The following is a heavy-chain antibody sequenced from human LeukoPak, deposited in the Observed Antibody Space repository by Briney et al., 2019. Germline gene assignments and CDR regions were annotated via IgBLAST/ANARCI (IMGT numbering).Heavy chain of an antibody. CDR3: VGGGGWLPDF. Sequence: GGSLRLSCAASGFIFSTHWMNWVRQAPGKGLEWVAIIKGAGTETLYADSVKGRFTISRDNTKSSLYLQINSLRAEDTAVYYCVGGGGWLPDFWGQGVLVTVSS. CDR1: GFIFSTHW. D-gene: IGHD6-19*01. V-gene: IGHV3-7*01. CDR2: IKGAGTET. J-gene: IGHJ4*02.